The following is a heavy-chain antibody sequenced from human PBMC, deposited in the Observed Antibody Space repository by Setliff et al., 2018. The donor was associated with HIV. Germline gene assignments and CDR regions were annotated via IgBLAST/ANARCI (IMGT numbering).Heavy chain of an antibody. V-gene: IGHV3-49*04. CDR1: GFSFGDFA. Sequence: PGGSLRLSCTASGFSFGDFALNWVRQAPGKGLEWIGFIRTKAHGGTTEYAASVRGRFTISRDDSESIAYLQMNSLNTEDTAMYYCTRESGTESGSPWWYFALWGRGTLVTVSS. D-gene: IGHD3-3*01. J-gene: IGHJ2*01. CDR2: IRTKAHGGTT. CDR3: TRESGTESGSPWWYFAL.